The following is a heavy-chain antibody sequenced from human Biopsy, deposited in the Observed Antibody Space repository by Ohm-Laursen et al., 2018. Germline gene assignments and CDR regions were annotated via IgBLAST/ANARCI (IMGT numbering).Heavy chain of an antibody. CDR3: ARGSNDSGGLYFPR. CDR1: GGSFTGHY. J-gene: IGHJ4*02. Sequence: TLSLTCTVSGGSFTGHYWSWIRQPPGKGLEWVGHISCTGYTSYNASLKSRVTISVDTSRNHFSLRLSSLTAADTAVYYCARGSNDSGGLYFPRWGQGTLLTVSS. D-gene: IGHD4-23*01. CDR2: ISCTGYT. V-gene: IGHV4-59*11.